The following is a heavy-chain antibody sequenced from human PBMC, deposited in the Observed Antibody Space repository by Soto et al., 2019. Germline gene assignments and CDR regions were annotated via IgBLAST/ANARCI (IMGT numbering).Heavy chain of an antibody. V-gene: IGHV3-74*01. CDR1: GFTFSSYW. CDR2: IKSDASNI. CDR3: ARGGFSGSGSFIQGDY. Sequence: EVQLVASGVGLVLHGGSLRLSCAASGFTFSSYWMHWVRQAPGKGLVWVSRIKSDASNINYADSVKGRFTISRDNAKNTLYLQMNSLRAEDTAIYYCARGGFSGSGSFIQGDYWGQGTLVTVSS. J-gene: IGHJ4*02. D-gene: IGHD3-10*01.